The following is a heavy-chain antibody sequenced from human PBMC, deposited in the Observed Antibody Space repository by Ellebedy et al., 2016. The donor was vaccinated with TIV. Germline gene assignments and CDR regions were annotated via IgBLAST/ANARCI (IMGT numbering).Heavy chain of an antibody. CDR3: AREAYDVLTGYSSGMEV. CDR2: TGYSGST. Sequence: PSETLSLTCIVSGVSVSSGSYFWSWIRQPPGKGLEWIGYTGYSGSTNYNPSLKSRVSISADTSQNQFSLKLTSVTAADTAVYYCAREAYDVLTGYSSGMEVWGQGTTVTVSS. D-gene: IGHD3-9*01. CDR1: GVSVSSGSYF. V-gene: IGHV4-61*01. J-gene: IGHJ6*02.